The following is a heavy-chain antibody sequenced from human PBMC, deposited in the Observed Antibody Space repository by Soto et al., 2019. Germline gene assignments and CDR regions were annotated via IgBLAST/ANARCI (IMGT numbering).Heavy chain of an antibody. CDR3: AKGDDILTGYSRDYYYYGMDV. CDR1: GYTFTSDG. Sequence: ASVKVSCKASGYTFTSDGISWVRQAPGQGLEWMGWISAYNGNTNYAQKLQGRVTMTTDTSTSTAYMELRSLRSDDTAVYYCAKGDDILTGYSRDYYYYGMDVWGQGTTVTVSS. D-gene: IGHD3-9*01. V-gene: IGHV1-18*04. J-gene: IGHJ6*02. CDR2: ISAYNGNT.